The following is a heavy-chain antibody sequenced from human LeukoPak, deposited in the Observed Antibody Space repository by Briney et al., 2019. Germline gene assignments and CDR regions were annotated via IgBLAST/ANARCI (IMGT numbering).Heavy chain of an antibody. Sequence: GGSLRLSCAAARLTFSSYSMNWVRQAPGQGLKWVSYISSSSSTIYYAASVKGRFTISRDNAKNSLYLQMNSLRAEDTAVYYCARYGGDSFYDFWSGSKTGFDYWGQGTLVTVSS. CDR1: RLTFSSYS. CDR3: ARYGGDSFYDFWSGSKTGFDY. CDR2: ISSSSSTI. V-gene: IGHV3-48*01. D-gene: IGHD3-3*01. J-gene: IGHJ4*02.